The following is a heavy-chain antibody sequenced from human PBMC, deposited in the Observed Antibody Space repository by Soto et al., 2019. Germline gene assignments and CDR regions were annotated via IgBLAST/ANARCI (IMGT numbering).Heavy chain of an antibody. D-gene: IGHD6-13*01. CDR3: AKAGSSWFYYFDY. CDR1: GFTFSSYA. Sequence: QVQLVESGGGVVQPGRSLRLSCAASGFTFSSYAMHWVRQAPGKGLEWVAVISYDGSNKYYADSVKGRFTISRDNSKNTLYLQMNSLRAEDTAVYYCAKAGSSWFYYFDYWGQGTLVTVSS. V-gene: IGHV3-30-3*01. CDR2: ISYDGSNK. J-gene: IGHJ4*02.